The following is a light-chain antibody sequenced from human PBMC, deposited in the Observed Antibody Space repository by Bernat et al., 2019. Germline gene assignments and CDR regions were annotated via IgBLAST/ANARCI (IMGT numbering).Light chain of an antibody. J-gene: IGKJ4*01. CDR3: QQSYDTPLT. CDR1: QNINNY. V-gene: IGKV1-39*01. Sequence: DIQMTQSPSSLSASVGDTVTIACRTSQNINNYFNWYQQEPGKAPKLLIYGTSSLQSGVPSRFSGSGSGTDFTLTISNLQPEDFATYYCQQSYDTPLTFGGGTKVEIK. CDR2: GTS.